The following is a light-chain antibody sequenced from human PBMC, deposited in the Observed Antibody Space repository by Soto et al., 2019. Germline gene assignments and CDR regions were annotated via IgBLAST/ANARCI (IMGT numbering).Light chain of an antibody. Sequence: EIVMTQSPGTLSVSPGGRATLSCRASQSVSSNLAWYQQKPGRAPRLLIYDASSRATGIPDRFSGGGSGTEFTLTIDRLESEDFAVYYCQQYNNWPSFGPGTKVDIK. CDR2: DAS. CDR3: QQYNNWPS. V-gene: IGKV3D-15*01. J-gene: IGKJ3*01. CDR1: QSVSSN.